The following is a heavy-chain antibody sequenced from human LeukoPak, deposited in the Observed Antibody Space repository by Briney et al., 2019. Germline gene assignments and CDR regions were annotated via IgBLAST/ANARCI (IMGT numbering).Heavy chain of an antibody. J-gene: IGHJ4*02. Sequence: GGSLRLSCAASGFTFSSYAMHWVRQAPGKGLEWVAVISYDGSNKYYADSVKGRFTISRDNSKNTLYLQMNSLRAEDTAVYYCARVFQWSKYYFDYWGQGTLVTVSS. CDR3: ARVFQWSKYYFDY. D-gene: IGHD3-3*01. CDR2: ISYDGSNK. CDR1: GFTFSSYA. V-gene: IGHV3-30*04.